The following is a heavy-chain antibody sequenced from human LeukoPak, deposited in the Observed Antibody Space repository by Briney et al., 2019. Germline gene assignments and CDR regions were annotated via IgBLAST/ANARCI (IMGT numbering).Heavy chain of an antibody. CDR1: GFTFSSYA. Sequence: GGSLRLSCAASGFTFSSYAMSWVRQAPGKGLEWVSAISASAGSTYYADSVKGRFTISRDNSKNTLYMQVNSLRAGDTAVYYCVKDRSSTWTKYYFDYWGQGTLVTVSS. D-gene: IGHD6-13*01. J-gene: IGHJ4*02. V-gene: IGHV3-23*01. CDR2: ISASAGST. CDR3: VKDRSSTWTKYYFDY.